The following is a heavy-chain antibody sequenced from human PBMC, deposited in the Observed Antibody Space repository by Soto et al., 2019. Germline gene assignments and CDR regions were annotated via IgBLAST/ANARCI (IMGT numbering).Heavy chain of an antibody. V-gene: IGHV3-30-3*01. CDR1: GFTFSSYA. J-gene: IGHJ4*02. CDR2: ISYDGSNK. D-gene: IGHD1-26*01. Sequence: GGSLRLSCAASGFTFSSYAMHWVRQAPGKGLEWVAVISYDGSNKYYADSVKGRFTISRDNSKNTLYLQMNSLRAEDTAVYYCARGESGIWPLHDYWGQGTLVTVSS. CDR3: ARGESGIWPLHDY.